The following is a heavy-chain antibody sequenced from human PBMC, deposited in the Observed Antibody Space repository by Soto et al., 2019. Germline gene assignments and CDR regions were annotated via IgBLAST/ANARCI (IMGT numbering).Heavy chain of an antibody. CDR2: ISRSSSTT. CDR1: GFTFSSYS. Sequence: EVQLVESGGGLVQPGGSLRLSCAASGFTFSSYSMNWVRQAPGKGLEWVSYISRSSSTTYYADSVKGRFTISRDNAKNSLYLQMNSLRDEDTAVYYCARDSDYYDSSGYYPEYFQHWGQGTLVTASS. J-gene: IGHJ1*01. V-gene: IGHV3-48*02. CDR3: ARDSDYYDSSGYYPEYFQH. D-gene: IGHD3-22*01.